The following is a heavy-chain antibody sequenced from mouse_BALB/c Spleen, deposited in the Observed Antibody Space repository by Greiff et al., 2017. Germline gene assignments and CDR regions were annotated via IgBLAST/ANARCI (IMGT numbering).Heavy chain of an antibody. CDR3: ARQGVTTWDY. CDR2: ISSGGSYT. J-gene: IGHJ2*01. D-gene: IGHD2-3*01. CDR1: GFTFSSYG. Sequence: DVMLVESGGDLVKPGGSLKLSCAASGFTFSSYGMSWVRQTPDKRLEWVATISSGGSYTYYPDSVKGRFTISRDNAKNTLYLQMSSLKSEDTAMYYCARQGVTTWDYWGQGTTLTVSS. V-gene: IGHV5-6*02.